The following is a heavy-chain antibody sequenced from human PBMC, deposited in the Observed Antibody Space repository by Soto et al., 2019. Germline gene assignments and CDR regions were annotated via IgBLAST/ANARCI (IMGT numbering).Heavy chain of an antibody. CDR2: INAGNGNT. V-gene: IGHV1-3*01. CDR3: ARRNWNYGSFKDNWFDP. Sequence: ASVKVSCKASGYTFTIYAMHWVRQAPGQRLEWMGWINAGNGNTKYSQKFQGRVTITRDTSASTAYMELSSLRSEDTAMYYCARRNWNYGSFKDNWFDPWGQGTLVTVSS. CDR1: GYTFTIYA. J-gene: IGHJ5*02. D-gene: IGHD1-7*01.